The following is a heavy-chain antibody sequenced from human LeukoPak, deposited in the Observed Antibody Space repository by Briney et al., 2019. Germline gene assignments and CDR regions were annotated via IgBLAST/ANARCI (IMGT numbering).Heavy chain of an antibody. Sequence: GGSLRLSCAASGFTFSSYAMHWVRLAPGKGLEWVAVISYDGSNKYYADSVKGRFTISRDNSKNTLYLQMNSLRAEDTAVYYCARVMISVATIFDYWGQGTLVTVSS. V-gene: IGHV3-30*01. CDR3: ARVMISVATIFDY. CDR1: GFTFSSYA. D-gene: IGHD5-12*01. J-gene: IGHJ4*02. CDR2: ISYDGSNK.